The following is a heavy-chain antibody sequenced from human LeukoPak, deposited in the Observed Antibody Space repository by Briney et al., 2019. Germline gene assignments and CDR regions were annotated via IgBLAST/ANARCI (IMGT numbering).Heavy chain of an antibody. D-gene: IGHD6-19*01. CDR1: SASITSSPYF. CDR3: ARDGGSGWYGGPFDY. J-gene: IGHJ4*02. V-gene: IGHV4-39*02. CDR2: ISYSGTT. Sequence: SETLSLTCTVSSASITSSPYFWGWIRQSPGKGLEWIGSISYSGTTYYNPSLKSRVTISVDTSKNQFSLKLNSVTAADTAVYYCARDGGSGWYGGPFDYWGQGTLVTVSS.